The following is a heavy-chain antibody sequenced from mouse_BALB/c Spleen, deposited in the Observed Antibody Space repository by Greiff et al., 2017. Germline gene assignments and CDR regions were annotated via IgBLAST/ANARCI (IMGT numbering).Heavy chain of an antibody. CDR3: AREELVRGDFDY. Sequence: VQLKESGPGLVKPSQSLSLTCTVTGYSITSDYAWNWIRQFPGNKLEWMGYISYSGSTSYNPSLKSRISITRDTSKNQFFLQLNSVTTEDTATYYCAREELVRGDFDYWGQGTTLTVSS. J-gene: IGHJ2*01. V-gene: IGHV3-2*02. CDR1: GYSITSDYA. CDR2: ISYSGST.